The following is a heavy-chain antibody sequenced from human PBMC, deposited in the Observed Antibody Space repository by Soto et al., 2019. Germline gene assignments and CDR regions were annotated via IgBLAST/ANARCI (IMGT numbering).Heavy chain of an antibody. D-gene: IGHD4-17*01. V-gene: IGHV4-39*01. CDR3: ARQDYGDYVGDLGWFDP. Sequence: SETLSLTCTVSGGSISSSSYYWGWIRQPPGKGLEWIGSIYYSGSTYYNPSLKSRVTISVDTSKNQFSLKLSSVTAADTAVYYCARQDYGDYVGDLGWFDPWGQGTLVTVSS. CDR2: IYYSGST. J-gene: IGHJ5*02. CDR1: GGSISSSSYY.